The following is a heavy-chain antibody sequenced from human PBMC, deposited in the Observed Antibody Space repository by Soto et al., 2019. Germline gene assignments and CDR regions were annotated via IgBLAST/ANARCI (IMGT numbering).Heavy chain of an antibody. CDR3: ARDSQNLRGPFDY. V-gene: IGHV3-33*01. CDR2: IWYDGSNK. CDR1: GFTFSSYG. D-gene: IGHD6-25*01. J-gene: IGHJ4*02. Sequence: PGGSLRLSCASSGFTFSSYGMHLVRQAPGKGLEWVAVIWYDGSNKYYADSVKGRFTISRDNSKNTLYLQMNSLRAEDTAVYYCARDSQNLRGPFDYWGQGTLVTVSS.